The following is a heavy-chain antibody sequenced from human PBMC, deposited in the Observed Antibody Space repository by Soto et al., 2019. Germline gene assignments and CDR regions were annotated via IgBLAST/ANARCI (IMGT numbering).Heavy chain of an antibody. CDR3: ARGILITMVRGALPQFDY. D-gene: IGHD3-10*01. CDR2: INPNSGGT. J-gene: IGHJ4*02. Sequence: QVQLVQSGAEVKKPGASVKVSCKASGYTFTGYYMHWVRQAPGQGLEWMGWINPNSGGTNYAQKFQGWVTMTRDTSISTAYMELCRLRSDDTAVYYCARGILITMVRGALPQFDYWGQGTLVTVSS. CDR1: GYTFTGYY. V-gene: IGHV1-2*04.